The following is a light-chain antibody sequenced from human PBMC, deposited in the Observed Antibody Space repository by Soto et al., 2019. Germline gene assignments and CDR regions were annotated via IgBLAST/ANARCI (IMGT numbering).Light chain of an antibody. V-gene: IGKV3-15*01. CDR2: GAS. CDR1: QSVSNN. J-gene: IGKJ1*01. CDR3: QQYNNWPET. Sequence: EIVMTQSPATLSVSPGERATLSCRASQSVSNNLAWYQQKPGLAPRLLMYGASTRATGIPARFSGSGSGTEFTLTISGLQSEDFAVYYCQQYNNWPETFGRGTKVEIK.